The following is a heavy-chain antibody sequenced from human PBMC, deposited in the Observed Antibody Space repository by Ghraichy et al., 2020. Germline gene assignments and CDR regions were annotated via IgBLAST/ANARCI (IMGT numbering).Heavy chain of an antibody. D-gene: IGHD4-17*01. CDR2: IYIYESSA. V-gene: IGHV3-74*01. Sequence: LSLTCAASGFTFTDYWMHWVRQAPGKGLVWVSRIYIYESSAVYADSVKGRFTISRDNAKNTLFLQMNSLRVDDTAVYYCASSAVTYYGTALDYWGQGNLVTVSS. CDR1: GFTFTDYW. CDR3: ASSAVTYYGTALDY. J-gene: IGHJ4*02.